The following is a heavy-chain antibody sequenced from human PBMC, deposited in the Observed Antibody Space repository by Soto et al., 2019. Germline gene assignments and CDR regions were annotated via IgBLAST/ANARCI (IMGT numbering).Heavy chain of an antibody. V-gene: IGHV3-23*01. D-gene: IGHD3-3*01. CDR2: ISGSGGST. Sequence: GGSLRLSCAASGFTFSSYAMSWVRQAPGKGLEWVSAISGSGGSTYYADSVKGRFTISRDNSKNTLYLQMNSLRAEDTAVYYCAKDRFHRGLRFFEGRYFDLWGRGTLVTVSS. J-gene: IGHJ2*01. CDR1: GFTFSSYA. CDR3: AKDRFHRGLRFFEGRYFDL.